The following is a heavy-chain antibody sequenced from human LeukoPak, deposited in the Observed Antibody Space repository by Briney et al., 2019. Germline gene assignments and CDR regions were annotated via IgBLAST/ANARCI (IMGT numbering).Heavy chain of an antibody. CDR1: GYTFTSYD. CDR3: ARESGFYGSGSRY. D-gene: IGHD3-10*01. Sequence: ASVKVSCKTSGYTFTSYDINWVRQATGHGLEWMGWMNPNSGNTGYAQKFQGRVTMTRDPSISTAYMELSSLRSEDTAVYYCARESGFYGSGSRYWGQGTLVSVSS. J-gene: IGHJ4*02. CDR2: MNPNSGNT. V-gene: IGHV1-8*01.